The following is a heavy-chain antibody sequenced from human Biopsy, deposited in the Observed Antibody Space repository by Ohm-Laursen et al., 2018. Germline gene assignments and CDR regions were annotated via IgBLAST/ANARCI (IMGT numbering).Heavy chain of an antibody. CDR3: ARAFCTSTTCYGLLDN. Sequence: SVKVSCKASGYTFTSYDISWVRQAPGQGLEWMGWISPYNDKTSYPPKLQDRVTMTADTSTNTAHVELRSLRSDDTAVYYCARAFCTSTTCYGLLDNWGQGTVVTVSS. CDR1: GYTFTSYD. J-gene: IGHJ4*02. V-gene: IGHV1-18*01. D-gene: IGHD2/OR15-2a*01. CDR2: ISPYNDKT.